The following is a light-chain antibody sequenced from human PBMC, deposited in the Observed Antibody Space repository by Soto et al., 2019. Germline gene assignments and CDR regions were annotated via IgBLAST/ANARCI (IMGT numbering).Light chain of an antibody. V-gene: IGKV3-15*01. CDR3: HQYNNWHQART. Sequence: EIVMTQYPATLSVSPGERAPLSCRASQSVSSNLDWYQQKPGQAPRLLIYGASTRATGIPARFSGSGSGTEFTLTISSLQSEDFAVYYWHQYNNWHQARTFGQGTKVEIK. CDR1: QSVSSN. CDR2: GAS. J-gene: IGKJ1*01.